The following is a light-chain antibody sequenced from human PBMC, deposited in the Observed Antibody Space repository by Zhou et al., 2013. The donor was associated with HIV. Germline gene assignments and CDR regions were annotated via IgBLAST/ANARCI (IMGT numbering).Light chain of an antibody. CDR1: QGIKRY. CDR2: AAS. CDR3: QRSYGIPYT. Sequence: DIQMTQSPSSVSASVGDRVTITCRASQGIKRYLAWYQQKTGKAPKLLIYAASSLQSGVPSRFSGSGSGTRFHSHHYTTLQPEDFATYYCQRSYGIPYTFGQGTKLEIK. J-gene: IGKJ2*01. V-gene: IGKV1-12*01.